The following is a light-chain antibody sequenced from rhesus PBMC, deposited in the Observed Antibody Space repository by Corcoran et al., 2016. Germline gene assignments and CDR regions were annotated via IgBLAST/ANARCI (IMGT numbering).Light chain of an antibody. CDR2: AAS. Sequence: DIQMTKSPSSLSASVGDKVTITCRASQGISNALAWYQQKPGNAPKLQIYAASTLQSGVPSRFSGSGSVTDFPITISSLQTEDFAVYYCQQRNSYPYSLVQGTKVEIK. CDR1: QGISNA. V-gene: IGKV1-33*01. J-gene: IGKJ2*01. CDR3: QQRNSYPYS.